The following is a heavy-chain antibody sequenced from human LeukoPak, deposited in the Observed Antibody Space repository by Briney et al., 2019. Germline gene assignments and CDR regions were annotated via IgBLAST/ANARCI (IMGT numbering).Heavy chain of an antibody. D-gene: IGHD5-18*01. V-gene: IGHV1-46*01. CDR1: GYTFTSYY. J-gene: IGHJ4*02. CDR2: INPSGGST. CDR3: ARGRLIQAIQGPLDY. Sequence: ASVKVSCKASGYTFTSYYMHWVRQAPGQGLEWMGIINPSGGSTSYAQKFQGRVTMTRDTSTSTVYMELSSLRSEDTAVYYCARGRLIQAIQGPLDYWGQGTLVTVSS.